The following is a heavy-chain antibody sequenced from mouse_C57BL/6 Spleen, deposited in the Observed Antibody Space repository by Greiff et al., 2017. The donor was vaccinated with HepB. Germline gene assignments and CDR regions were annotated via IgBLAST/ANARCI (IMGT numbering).Heavy chain of an antibody. J-gene: IGHJ2*01. CDR3: TTSSMVTNYFDY. CDR2: IDPENGDT. CDR1: GFNIKDDY. D-gene: IGHD2-2*01. Sequence: EVKLQESGAELVRPGASVKLSCTASGFNIKDDYMHWVKQRPEQGLEWIGWIDPENGDTEYASKFQGKATITADTSSNTAYLQLSSLTSEDTAVYYCTTSSMVTNYFDYWGQGTTLTVSS. V-gene: IGHV14-4*01.